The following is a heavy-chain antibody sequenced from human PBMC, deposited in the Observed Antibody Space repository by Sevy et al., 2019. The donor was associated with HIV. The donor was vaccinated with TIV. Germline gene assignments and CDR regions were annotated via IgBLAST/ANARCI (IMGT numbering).Heavy chain of an antibody. D-gene: IGHD6-13*01. Sequence: GGSLILSCAASGFTFSSYGMHWVRQAPGKGLEWVAFIRYDGSNKYYADSVKGRFTISRDNSKNTLYLQMNSLRAEDTAVYYCAKDGRWIAAAGLDYWGQGTLVTVSS. CDR3: AKDGRWIAAAGLDY. CDR1: GFTFSSYG. J-gene: IGHJ4*02. V-gene: IGHV3-30*02. CDR2: IRYDGSNK.